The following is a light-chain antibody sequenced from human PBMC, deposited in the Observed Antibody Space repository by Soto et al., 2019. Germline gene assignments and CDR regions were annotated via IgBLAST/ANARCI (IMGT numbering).Light chain of an antibody. CDR2: LEGSGSY. CDR1: SGHSSYI. J-gene: IGLJ3*02. CDR3: ETWDSDTRV. V-gene: IGLV4-60*02. Sequence: QLVLTQSSSASASLGSSVKLTCTLSSGHSSYIIAWHQQQPGKAPRYLMKLEGSGSYNMGSGVPDRFSGSGSGADRYLTISNLQFEDEADYYCETWDSDTRVFGGGTKVTVL.